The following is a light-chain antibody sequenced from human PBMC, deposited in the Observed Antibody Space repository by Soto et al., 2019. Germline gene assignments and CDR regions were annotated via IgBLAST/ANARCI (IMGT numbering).Light chain of an antibody. CDR1: QSLLHSNGYNY. J-gene: IGKJ4*01. V-gene: IGKV2-28*01. CDR3: MQALQTPL. CDR2: LGS. Sequence: DIVMTQSPLSLPVTPGEPASISCRSSQSLLHSNGYNYLDWYLQKPGQSPQLLIYLGSNRASGVPDRFSVSGSGTDFTLKISRVEAEDVGVYYCMQALQTPLFGGGTKVDIK.